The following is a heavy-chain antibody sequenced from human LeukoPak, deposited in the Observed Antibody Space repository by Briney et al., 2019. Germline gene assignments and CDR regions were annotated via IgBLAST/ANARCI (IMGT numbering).Heavy chain of an antibody. CDR3: AREGGSSTSSWFDP. CDR2: ISAYNGNT. CDR1: GYTFTSYG. V-gene: IGHV1-18*01. D-gene: IGHD2-2*01. J-gene: IGHJ5*02. Sequence: ASVKVSCKASGYTFTSYGISWVRQAPGQGLEWMGWISAYNGNTNYAQKLQGRVTMTTDTSTSTAYMELSSLRSEDTAVYYCAREGGSSTSSWFDPWGQGTLVTVSS.